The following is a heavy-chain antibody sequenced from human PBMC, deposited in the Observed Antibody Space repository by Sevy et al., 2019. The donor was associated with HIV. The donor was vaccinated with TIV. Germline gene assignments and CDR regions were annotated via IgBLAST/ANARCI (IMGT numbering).Heavy chain of an antibody. Sequence: GGSLRLSCAASGFTFSNYAMNWVRQAPGKGLEWVSTIFRSGGVTYYADSVKGRGTISRDNFKNTLNLQMHSLRAEDTAVYYCAGGRYDSSGSFDAFDIWGQGTMVTVSS. CDR2: IFRSGGVT. CDR3: AGGRYDSSGSFDAFDI. V-gene: IGHV3-23*01. CDR1: GFTFSNYA. D-gene: IGHD3-22*01. J-gene: IGHJ3*02.